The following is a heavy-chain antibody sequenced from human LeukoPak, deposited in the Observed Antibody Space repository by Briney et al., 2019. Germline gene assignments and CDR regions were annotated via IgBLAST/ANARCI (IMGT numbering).Heavy chain of an antibody. J-gene: IGHJ5*02. D-gene: IGHD2-2*01. CDR2: ISSGSSYT. Sequence: GGALRLSCAASGFTFSDYYMSWIRQAPGKGLEWVSYISSGSSYTNYAASVKGRFTISRDNAKNSVYLQMNSLRAEDTAVYYCARSRGMVPGASGQGTLVTVSS. CDR1: GFTFSDYY. CDR3: ARSRGMVPGA. V-gene: IGHV3-11*03.